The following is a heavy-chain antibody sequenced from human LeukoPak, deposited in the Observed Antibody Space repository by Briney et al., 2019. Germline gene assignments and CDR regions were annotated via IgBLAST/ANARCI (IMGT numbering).Heavy chain of an antibody. Sequence: SETLSLTCTVSGGSISSSSYYWGWIRQPPGKGLEWIGSIYYSGSTYYNPSLKSRVTISVDTSKNQFSLKLSSVTAADTALYYCARHNYCDTNNCPLDHWGQGTLVTVSS. V-gene: IGHV4-39*01. J-gene: IGHJ4*02. CDR3: ARHNYCDTNNCPLDH. CDR1: GGSISSSSYY. CDR2: IYYSGST. D-gene: IGHD1-1*01.